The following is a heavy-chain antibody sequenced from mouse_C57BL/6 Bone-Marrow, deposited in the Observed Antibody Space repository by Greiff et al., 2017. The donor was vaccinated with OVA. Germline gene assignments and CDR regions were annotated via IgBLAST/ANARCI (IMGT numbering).Heavy chain of an antibody. CDR3: ARDQGLVYAMDY. CDR1: GYSITSGYY. Sequence: VQLKESGPGLVKPSQSLSLTCSVTGYSITSGYYWNWIRQFPGNKLEWMGYISYDGSNNYNPSLKNRISITRDTSKNQFFLKLNSVTTEDTATYYCARDQGLVYAMDYWGQGTSVTVSS. J-gene: IGHJ4*01. CDR2: ISYDGSN. D-gene: IGHD3-2*02. V-gene: IGHV3-6*01.